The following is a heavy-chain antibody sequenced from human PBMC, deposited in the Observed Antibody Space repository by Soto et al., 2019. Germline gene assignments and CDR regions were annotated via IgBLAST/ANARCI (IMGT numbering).Heavy chain of an antibody. CDR2: VDSDGSGT. CDR1: GITFSGYW. CDR3: ATVFEH. Sequence: EVQLVESGGGSVQPGGSLRLSCVASGITFSGYWMHWVRQVPGKGLVWVARVDSDGSGTSYADSVKGRFTISRDNAKNTLYLQMNRLRVEDTSLYYCATVFEHWGQGIPVTVSS. J-gene: IGHJ4*02. V-gene: IGHV3-74*01.